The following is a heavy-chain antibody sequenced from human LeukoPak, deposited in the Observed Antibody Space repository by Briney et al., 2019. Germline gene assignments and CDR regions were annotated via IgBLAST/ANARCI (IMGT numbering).Heavy chain of an antibody. CDR2: IIPILGIA. D-gene: IGHD2-2*01. CDR3: ARGRIVVVPAAMTYFDY. J-gene: IGHJ4*02. V-gene: IGHV1-69*04. CDR1: GGTFSSYA. Sequence: SVKVSCKASGGTFSSYAISWVRQAPGQGREWMGRIIPILGIANYAQKFQGRVTITADKSTSTAYMELSSLRSEDTAVYYCARGRIVVVPAAMTYFDYWGQGTLVTVSS.